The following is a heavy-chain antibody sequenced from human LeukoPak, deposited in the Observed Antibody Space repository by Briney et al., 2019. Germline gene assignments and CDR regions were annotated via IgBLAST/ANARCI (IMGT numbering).Heavy chain of an antibody. V-gene: IGHV3-74*01. CDR2: INSDGSST. D-gene: IGHD1-26*01. CDR3: ARAQGTWELRHGMDV. J-gene: IGHJ6*02. Sequence: PGRSLRLSCAASGFTFSNYGMHWVRRAPGKGLVWVSRINSDGSSTSYADSVKGRFTISRDNAKNTLYLQMNSLRAEDTAVYYCARAQGTWELRHGMDVWGQGTTVTVSS. CDR1: GFTFSNYG.